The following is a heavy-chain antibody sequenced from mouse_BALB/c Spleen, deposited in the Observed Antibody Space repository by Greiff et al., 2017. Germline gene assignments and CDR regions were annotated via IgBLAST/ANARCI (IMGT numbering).Heavy chain of an antibody. Sequence: ESGPGLVKPSQSLSLTCSVTGYSITSGYYWNWIRQFPGNTLEWMGYISYDGSNNYNPSLKNRISITRDTSKNQFFLKLYPVTTVDTATHYCVHLITATRCVYWGEETLVTVSA. CDR3: VHLITATRCVY. V-gene: IGHV3-6*02. D-gene: IGHD1-3*01. CDR2: ISYDGSN. J-gene: IGHJ3*01. CDR1: GYSITSGYY.